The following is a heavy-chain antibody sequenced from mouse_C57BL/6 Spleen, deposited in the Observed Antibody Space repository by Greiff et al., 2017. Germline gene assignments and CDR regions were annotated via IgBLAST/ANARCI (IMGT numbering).Heavy chain of an antibody. CDR3: ARRGTVVATPFDY. V-gene: IGHV1-81*01. D-gene: IGHD1-1*01. CDR2: IYPRSGNT. Sequence: QVQLKESGAELARPGASVKLSCKASGYTFTSYGISWVKQRTGQGLEWIGEIYPRSGNTYYNEKFKGKATLTADKSSSTAYMELRSLTSEDSAVYFCARRGTVVATPFDYWGQGTTLTVSS. J-gene: IGHJ2*01. CDR1: GYTFTSYG.